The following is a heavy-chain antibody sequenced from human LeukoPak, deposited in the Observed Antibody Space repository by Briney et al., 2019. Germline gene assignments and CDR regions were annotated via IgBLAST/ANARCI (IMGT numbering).Heavy chain of an antibody. Sequence: SETLSLTCTVSGGSISRYYWSWIRQPAGQGLEWIGRIYNSGSTNYHPSLKSLVTMSVDTSKNQLTLKLSSVTAADTAVYYCARDRGYSYAFGYWGQGTLVTVSS. D-gene: IGHD5-18*01. V-gene: IGHV4-4*07. CDR1: GGSISRYY. CDR3: ARDRGYSYAFGY. CDR2: IYNSGST. J-gene: IGHJ4*02.